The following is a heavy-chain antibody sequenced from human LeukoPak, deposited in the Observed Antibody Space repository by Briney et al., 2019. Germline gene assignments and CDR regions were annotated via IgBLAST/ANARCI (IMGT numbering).Heavy chain of an antibody. CDR1: GFTFSSYA. D-gene: IGHD3-10*02. CDR3: AELGITMIGGV. V-gene: IGHV3-48*04. Sequence: QPGGSLRLSCAASGFTFSSYAMHWVRQAPGKGLEWVSYITLSSSTIYYADSVKGRFTISRDNAKNSLYLQMNSLRAEDTAVYYCAELGITMIGGVWGKGTTVTISS. CDR2: ITLSSSTI. J-gene: IGHJ6*04.